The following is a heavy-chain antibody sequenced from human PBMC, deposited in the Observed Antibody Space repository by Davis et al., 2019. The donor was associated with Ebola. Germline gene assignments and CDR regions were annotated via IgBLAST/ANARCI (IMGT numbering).Heavy chain of an antibody. CDR1: GGSISSGGYY. V-gene: IGHV4-31*03. J-gene: IGHJ4*02. D-gene: IGHD3-22*01. CDR2: IYYSGST. CDR3: ARGGTEYYYDSSGYGADYYFDY. Sequence: LRLSCTVSGGSISSGGYYWSWIRQHPGKGLEWIGYIYYSGSTYYNPSLKSRVTISVDTSKNQFSLKLSSVTAADTAVYYCARGGTEYYYDSSGYGADYYFDYWGQGTLVTVSS.